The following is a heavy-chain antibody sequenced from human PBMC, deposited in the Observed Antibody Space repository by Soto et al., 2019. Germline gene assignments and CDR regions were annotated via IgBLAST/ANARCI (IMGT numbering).Heavy chain of an antibody. J-gene: IGHJ5*02. CDR1: GYTFTSYG. CDR2: ISAYNGNT. V-gene: IGHV1-18*01. CDR3: ARVKGSGYHNWFDP. Sequence: ASVKVSCEASGYTFTSYGSSWVRQAPGQGLEWMGWISAYNGNTNYAQKLQGRVTMTTDTSTSTAYMELRSLRSDDTAVYYCARVKGSGYHNWFDPWGQGTLVTVSS. D-gene: IGHD3-22*01.